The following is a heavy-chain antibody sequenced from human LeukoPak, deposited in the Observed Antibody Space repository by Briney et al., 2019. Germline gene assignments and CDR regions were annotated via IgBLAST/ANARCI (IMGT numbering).Heavy chain of an antibody. CDR2: IYYSGST. V-gene: IGHV4-31*03. CDR3: ARAGYCSSTSCYYAFDI. D-gene: IGHD2-2*01. J-gene: IGHJ3*02. Sequence: PSQTLSLTCTVSGGSISSGGYYWSWIRQHPGKGLEWIGYIYYSGSTYYNPSLKSRVTISVDTSKNQFSLKLSSVTAAATAVYYCARAGYCSSTSCYYAFDIWGQGTMVTVSS. CDR1: GGSISSGGYY.